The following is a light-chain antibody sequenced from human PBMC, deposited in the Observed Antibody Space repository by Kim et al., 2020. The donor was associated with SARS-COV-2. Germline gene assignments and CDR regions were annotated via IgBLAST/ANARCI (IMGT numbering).Light chain of an antibody. CDR1: QDITYY. Sequence: DIQMTQSPPSLSASIGDRVTITCQASQDITYYLNWYLQKPGTAPKLLIYDASMLQTGVPSRLSGSGSGTNFTFTISSLQPEDIATYYCQQYDSLPLTFGGGTKLEIK. J-gene: IGKJ4*01. V-gene: IGKV1-33*01. CDR3: QQYDSLPLT. CDR2: DAS.